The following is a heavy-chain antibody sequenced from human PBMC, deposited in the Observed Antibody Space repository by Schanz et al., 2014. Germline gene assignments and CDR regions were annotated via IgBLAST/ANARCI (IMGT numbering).Heavy chain of an antibody. Sequence: EVQLEESGGGLVKPGGSLKLSCAASRLTFNNAWMHWVRQAPGKGLEWVGRIKSQFDGETADYGAAVRGRFTISRDNAKNSLFLQMHSLRADDTAVYYCARSTYYDILTGQTHTRVDVRYFDLWGRGTLVTVSS. D-gene: IGHD3-9*01. CDR1: RLTFNNAW. V-gene: IGHV3-15*01. CDR3: ARSTYYDILTGQTHTRVDVRYFDL. CDR2: IKSQFDGETA. J-gene: IGHJ2*01.